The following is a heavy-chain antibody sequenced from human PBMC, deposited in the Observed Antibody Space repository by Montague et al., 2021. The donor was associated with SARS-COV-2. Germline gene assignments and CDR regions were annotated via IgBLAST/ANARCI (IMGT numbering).Heavy chain of an antibody. CDR1: GDSVFSNIAA. Sequence: CAISGDSVFSNIAAWNWIRQSPSGGLEWLGRTKYTSTRYETYAVSVQSRITITADTSKNQFSLHLNSVTPEDTAVYYCARDLHWAFDAWGLGTTVTVSA. CDR2: TKYTSTRYE. J-gene: IGHJ3*01. D-gene: IGHD1-1*01. CDR3: ARDLHWAFDA. V-gene: IGHV6-1*01.